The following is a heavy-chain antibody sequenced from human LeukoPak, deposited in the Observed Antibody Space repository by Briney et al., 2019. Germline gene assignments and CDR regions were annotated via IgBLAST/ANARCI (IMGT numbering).Heavy chain of an antibody. CDR2: IKQDGSEK. CDR3: ARDKAVGPTLLDY. V-gene: IGHV3-7*01. J-gene: IGHJ4*02. D-gene: IGHD1-26*01. Sequence: QPGGSLRLSCAASGFTFSGYWMSWVRQAPGEGLEWVANIKQDGSEKYFVDSVGGRFTISRDNAKNSLYLEMNSLRAEDTAVYYCARDKAVGPTLLDYWGQGTLVTVSS. CDR1: GFTFSGYW.